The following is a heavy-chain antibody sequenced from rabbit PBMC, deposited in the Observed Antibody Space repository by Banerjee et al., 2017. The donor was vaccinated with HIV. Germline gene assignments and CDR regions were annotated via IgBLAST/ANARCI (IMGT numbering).Heavy chain of an antibody. D-gene: IGHD8-1*01. CDR1: GFSFSSSYY. CDR3: ARTSTFYIRYYFNL. Sequence: QSLEESGGDLVKPGASLTLTCTASGFSFSSSYYMCWVRQAPGKGLEWIGCIYTGNGNTAYASWAKGRFTISKTSSTTVTLQMTSLTAADTATYFCARTSTFYIRYYFNLWGPGTLVTVS. CDR2: IYTGNGNT. J-gene: IGHJ4*01. V-gene: IGHV1S40*01.